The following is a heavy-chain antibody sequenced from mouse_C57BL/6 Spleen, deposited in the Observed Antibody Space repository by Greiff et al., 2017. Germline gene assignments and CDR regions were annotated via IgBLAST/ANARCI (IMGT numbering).Heavy chain of an antibody. D-gene: IGHD2-4*01. CDR1: GFRFNTYA. CDR2: LRSKSNNYAT. CDR3: VRGLRAMDD. J-gene: IGHJ4*01. V-gene: IGHV10-1*01. Sequence: EVQLQESGGGLVQPKGSLTLSCAASGFRFNTYAMHWVRQAPGKGLEWVARLRSKSNNYATSYADSVKDRFTSSRADSESMLYLQMNNLKTEDTAMYYCVRGLRAMDDWGQGTSVTVAS.